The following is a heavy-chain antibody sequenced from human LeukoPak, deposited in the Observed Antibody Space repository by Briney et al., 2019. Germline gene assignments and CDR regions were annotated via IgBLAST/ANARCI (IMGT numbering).Heavy chain of an antibody. CDR1: GGSFSGYY. CDR3: ARVSQAAAAWYFDL. D-gene: IGHD6-13*01. J-gene: IGHJ2*01. CDR2: INHSGST. V-gene: IGHV4-34*01. Sequence: SETLSLTCAVYGGSFSGYYWSWIRQPPGKGLEWIGEINHSGSTNYNPSLKSRVTISVDTSKNQFSLKLSSVTAADTAVYYCARVSQAAAAWYFDLWGRGTLVTVSS.